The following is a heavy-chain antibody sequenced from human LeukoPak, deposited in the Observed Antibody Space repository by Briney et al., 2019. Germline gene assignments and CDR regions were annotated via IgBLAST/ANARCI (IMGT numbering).Heavy chain of an antibody. V-gene: IGHV1-18*01. CDR1: GYTFTSYG. D-gene: IGHD2-2*01. J-gene: IGHJ4*02. CDR2: ISAYNGNT. CDR3: ARDSLARVVPAAMLFY. Sequence: ASVKVSCKASGYTFTSYGISWVRQAPGQGLEWMGWISAYNGNTNYAQKFQGRVTMTRDTSISTAYMELSRLRSDDTAVYYCARDSLARVVPAAMLFYWGQGTLVTVSS.